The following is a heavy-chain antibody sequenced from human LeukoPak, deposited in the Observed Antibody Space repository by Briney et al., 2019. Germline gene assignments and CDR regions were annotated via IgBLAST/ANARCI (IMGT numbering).Heavy chain of an antibody. V-gene: IGHV1-69*05. J-gene: IGHJ4*02. D-gene: IGHD6-19*01. CDR1: GGTFSSYP. CDR3: AVAGAEDY. Sequence: SVRVSCKAAGGTFSSYPIHWVRRAPGQGLEWMGGIIPILSMSNYAQKFQGRVTIITDESTFTAYMELSSLRSEDTAVYYCAVAGAEDYWGQGTLVTVSS. CDR2: IIPILSMS.